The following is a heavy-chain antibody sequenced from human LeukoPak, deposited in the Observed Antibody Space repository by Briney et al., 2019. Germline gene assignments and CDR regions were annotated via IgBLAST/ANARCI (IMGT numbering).Heavy chain of an antibody. CDR2: IYTSGST. D-gene: IGHD6-13*01. Sequence: SETLSLTCTVSGGSISSGSYYWSWIRQPAGKGLEWIGRIYTSGSTNYNPSLKSRVTISVDTSKNQFPLKLSSVTAADTAVYYCARVGKSSSWYNWFDPWGQGTLVTVSS. V-gene: IGHV4-61*02. J-gene: IGHJ5*02. CDR1: GGSISSGSYY. CDR3: ARVGKSSSWYNWFDP.